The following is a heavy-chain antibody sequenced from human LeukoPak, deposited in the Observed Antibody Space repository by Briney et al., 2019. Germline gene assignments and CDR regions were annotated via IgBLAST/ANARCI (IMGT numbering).Heavy chain of an antibody. CDR1: GFTFSSYA. CDR3: ARDNREQQLVPPTFDY. V-gene: IGHV3-30-3*01. D-gene: IGHD6-13*01. Sequence: GRSLRLSCAASGFTFSSYAMHWVRQAPGKGLEWVAVISYDGSNKYYADSVRGRFTISRDNSKNTLYLQMNSLRAEDTAVYYCARDNREQQLVPPTFDYWGQGTLVTVSS. CDR2: ISYDGSNK. J-gene: IGHJ4*02.